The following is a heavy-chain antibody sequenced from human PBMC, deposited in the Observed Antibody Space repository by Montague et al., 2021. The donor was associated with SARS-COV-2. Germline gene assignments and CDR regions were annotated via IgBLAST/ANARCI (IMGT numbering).Heavy chain of an antibody. CDR2: ISGSGRST. CDR3: AKDRLAQLWFRERYDAFDI. Sequence: SLRLSCAASGFTFSKYAMSWVRQAPGKGLEWVSAISGSGRSTYYADSVKGRFTISRDNSKNTLYLQMNSLRAEDTAVYYCAKDRLAQLWFRERYDAFDIWGQGTMVTVSS. CDR1: GFTFSKYA. J-gene: IGHJ3*02. V-gene: IGHV3-23*01. D-gene: IGHD3-10*01.